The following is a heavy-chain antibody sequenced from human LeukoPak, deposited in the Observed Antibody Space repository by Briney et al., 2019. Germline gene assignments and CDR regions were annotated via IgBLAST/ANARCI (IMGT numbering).Heavy chain of an antibody. CDR2: IRQDGSEK. V-gene: IGHV3-7*01. CDR3: ARVSSLYYDSSGYHYFDY. D-gene: IGHD3-22*01. J-gene: IGHJ4*02. CDR1: GFTFSSYW. Sequence: PGGSLRLSCAASGFTFSSYWMNWVRQAPGKGLEWVANIRQDGSEKYYVDSVKGRFTISRDNAKNSLYLQMNSLRAEDTAVYYCARVSSLYYDSSGYHYFDYWGQGTLVTVSS.